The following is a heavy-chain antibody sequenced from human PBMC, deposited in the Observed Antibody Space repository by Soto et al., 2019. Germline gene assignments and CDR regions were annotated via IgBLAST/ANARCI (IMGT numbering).Heavy chain of an antibody. D-gene: IGHD2-8*01. J-gene: IGHJ6*02. V-gene: IGHV1-18*01. CDR1: GYTFSRYG. Sequence: QGQLVQSGGEVKKPGASVKVSCKTSGYTFSRYGIRWVRQAPGQGLEWIGWISGYNGDTNYARKFQGRVTMTIDTSTTTAYMELRSLTSDDTAVYYCAKNGQPPYYYYGLDVWGQGTTVTVSS. CDR2: ISGYNGDT. CDR3: AKNGQPPYYYYGLDV.